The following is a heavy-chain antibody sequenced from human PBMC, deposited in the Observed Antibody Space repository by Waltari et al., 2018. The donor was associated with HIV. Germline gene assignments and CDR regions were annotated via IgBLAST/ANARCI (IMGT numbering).Heavy chain of an antibody. CDR3: ARESKYSHKYYPFEY. CDR2: IAYDGSRQ. D-gene: IGHD5-12*01. Sequence: QVHLVESGGGVVQPGRSLRLSCAASGYLFTDSALPWVRQAPGKGLEWVAFIAYDGSRQQYADSVRGRFTISRDDFKNTLYLQMNSLRPGDTAVYYCARESKYSHKYYPFEYWGQGTLVSVSS. J-gene: IGHJ4*02. CDR1: GYLFTDSA. V-gene: IGHV3-30-3*01.